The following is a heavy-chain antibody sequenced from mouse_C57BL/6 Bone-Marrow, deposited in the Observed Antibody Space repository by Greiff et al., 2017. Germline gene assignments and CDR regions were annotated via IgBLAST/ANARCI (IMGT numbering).Heavy chain of an antibody. CDR1: GFNIKDYY. V-gene: IGHV14-2*01. D-gene: IGHD1-1*01. Sequence: EVKLMESGAELVKPGASVKLSCTASGFNIKDYYMHWVKQRTEQGLEWIGRIDPEDGETKYAPNFQGKATLTADTSSNTAYLQLSSLTSEDTAVYYCAPTTVVATDYFDYWGQGTTLTVSS. CDR3: APTTVVATDYFDY. CDR2: IDPEDGET. J-gene: IGHJ2*01.